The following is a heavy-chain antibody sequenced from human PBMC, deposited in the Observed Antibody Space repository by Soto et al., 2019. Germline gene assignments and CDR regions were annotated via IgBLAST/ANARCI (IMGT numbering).Heavy chain of an antibody. V-gene: IGHV4-34*01. CDR1: GGSFSGYY. CDR2: INHSGST. J-gene: IGHJ4*02. CDR3: AGDSRTEYCSGGSCYRYFDY. D-gene: IGHD2-15*01. Sequence: SETLSLTCAVYGGSFSGYYWSWIRQPPGKGLEWIGEINHSGSTNYNPSLKSRVTISVDTSKNQFSLKLSSVTAADTAVYYCAGDSRTEYCSGGSCYRYFDYWGQGTLVTVSS.